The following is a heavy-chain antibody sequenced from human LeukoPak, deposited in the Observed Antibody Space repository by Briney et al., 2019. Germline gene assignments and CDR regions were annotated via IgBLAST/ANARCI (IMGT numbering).Heavy chain of an antibody. CDR3: TSRTGAI. CDR1: GLTLSSYE. J-gene: IGHJ3*01. D-gene: IGHD7-27*01. Sequence: GGSLRLSCAASGLTLSSYEMNWVRQAPGKGLEWVSYISGSGSTIYYADSVKGRFTTSRDNSKNTLYLQMNSLRVEDTAVYYCTSRTGAIWGQGTMVTVSS. V-gene: IGHV3-48*03. CDR2: ISGSGSTI.